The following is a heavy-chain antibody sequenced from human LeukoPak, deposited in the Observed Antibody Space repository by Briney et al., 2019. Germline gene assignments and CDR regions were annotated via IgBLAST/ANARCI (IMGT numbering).Heavy chain of an antibody. Sequence: GASVKVSCKASGYTFTGYYMHWVRQATGQGLEWMGWMNPNSGNTGYAQKFQGRVTITRNTSISTAYMELSSLRSEDTAVYYCARAVNPIVPQRTYYFDYWGQGTLVTVSS. D-gene: IGHD2-2*01. CDR3: ARAVNPIVPQRTYYFDY. V-gene: IGHV1-8*03. CDR1: GYTFTGYY. J-gene: IGHJ4*02. CDR2: MNPNSGNT.